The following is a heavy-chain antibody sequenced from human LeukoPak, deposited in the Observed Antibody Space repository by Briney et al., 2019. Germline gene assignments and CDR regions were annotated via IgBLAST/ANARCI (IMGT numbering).Heavy chain of an antibody. D-gene: IGHD3-22*01. CDR2: ISYDGSNK. V-gene: IGHV3-30-3*01. CDR1: GFTFSSYA. Sequence: PGRSLRLSGAASGFTFSSYAMHWVRQAPGKGLEWVAVISYDGSNKYYADSVKGRFTISRDNSKNTLYLQMNSLRAEDTAVYYCARDQSRGQWLLIYWGQGTLVTVSS. J-gene: IGHJ4*02. CDR3: ARDQSRGQWLLIY.